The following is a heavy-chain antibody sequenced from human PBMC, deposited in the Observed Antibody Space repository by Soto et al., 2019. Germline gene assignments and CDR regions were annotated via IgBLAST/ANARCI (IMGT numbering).Heavy chain of an antibody. CDR1: GYTFTRYG. CDR3: AMVDIYVTTTPQDV. J-gene: IGHJ6*02. Sequence: QVQLVQSGAEVKNPGASVKVSCKASGYTFTRYGIGWARQAPGQGLEWMGWINTYNGNTNYAQNVQGRVTLTTDTYTSTGYMELRSLRSNAPALYSCAMVDIYVTTTPQDVWGQGTTVIVSS. V-gene: IGHV1-18*01. D-gene: IGHD2-2*03. CDR2: INTYNGNT.